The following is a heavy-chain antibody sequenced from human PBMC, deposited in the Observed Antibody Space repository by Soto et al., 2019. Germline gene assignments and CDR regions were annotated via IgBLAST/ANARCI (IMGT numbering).Heavy chain of an antibody. D-gene: IGHD3-9*01. CDR3: ARDYDILTGPKPYNWFDP. Sequence: ESLKISCNGSGYSFTSYWSWIRQPGGKGLEWIGRIYTSWSTNYNPSLKSRVTMSVDTSKNQFSLKLSSVTAADTAVYYCARDYDILTGPKPYNWFDPWGQGTLVTVSS. CDR1: GYSFTSY. J-gene: IGHJ5*02. V-gene: IGHV4-4*07. CDR2: IYTSWST.